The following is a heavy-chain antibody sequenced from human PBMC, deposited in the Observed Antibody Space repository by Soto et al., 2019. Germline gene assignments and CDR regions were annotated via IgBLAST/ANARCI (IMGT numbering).Heavy chain of an antibody. J-gene: IGHJ4*02. V-gene: IGHV3-23*01. CDR1: GFTFSSYA. Sequence: PGVSLRLSCAASGFTFSSYAMSWVRQAPGKGLEWVSAISGSGGSTYYADSVKGRFTIPRDNSKNTLYLQMNSLRAEDTAVYYCAKELSSSPSAPFDYWGQGTLVTVSS. CDR3: AKELSSSPSAPFDY. D-gene: IGHD6-13*01. CDR2: ISGSGGST.